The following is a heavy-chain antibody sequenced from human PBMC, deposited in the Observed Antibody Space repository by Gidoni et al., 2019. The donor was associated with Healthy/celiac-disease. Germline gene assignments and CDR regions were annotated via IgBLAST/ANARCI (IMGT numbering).Heavy chain of an antibody. Sequence: EVHLVESGGGVVRPGGSLSLACSASGFTLADYGMSWVRQAQGKGLEWVSGINWNGGSTGYADSVKGRFTISRDNAKNSLYLQMNSLRAEDTALYHCARGGYCSSTSCYTGDDWFDPWGQGTLVTVSS. CDR1: GFTLADYG. CDR2: INWNGGST. D-gene: IGHD2-2*02. J-gene: IGHJ5*02. V-gene: IGHV3-20*01. CDR3: ARGGYCSSTSCYTGDDWFDP.